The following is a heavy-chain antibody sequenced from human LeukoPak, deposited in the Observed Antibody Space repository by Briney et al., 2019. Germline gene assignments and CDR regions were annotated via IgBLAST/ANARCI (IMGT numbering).Heavy chain of an antibody. CDR2: IKGDESAR. CDR1: GFTFSSYW. Sequence: GGSLRLSCAASGFTFSSYWMARVRQAPGKGLEWVANIKGDESARHQADSVKGRFTISRDNTRNSLYLQMTNLRGDDTAVYYCARDVVGSLDYWGQGTLVTVSS. D-gene: IGHD1-26*01. V-gene: IGHV3-7*01. CDR3: ARDVVGSLDY. J-gene: IGHJ4*02.